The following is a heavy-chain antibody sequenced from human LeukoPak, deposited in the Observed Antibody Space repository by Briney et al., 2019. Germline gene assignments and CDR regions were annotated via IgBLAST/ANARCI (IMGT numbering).Heavy chain of an antibody. CDR1: GYTLTELS. CDR2: FDPEDGET. Sequence: ASVKVSCKVSGYTLTELSMHWVRQAPGKGLEWMGGFDPEDGETIYAQKFQGRVTMTEDTSTDTAYMELSSPRSEDTAVYYCVTVTTPMTDGGMDVWGKGTTVTVSS. D-gene: IGHD1-1*01. V-gene: IGHV1-24*01. J-gene: IGHJ6*04. CDR3: VTVTTPMTDGGMDV.